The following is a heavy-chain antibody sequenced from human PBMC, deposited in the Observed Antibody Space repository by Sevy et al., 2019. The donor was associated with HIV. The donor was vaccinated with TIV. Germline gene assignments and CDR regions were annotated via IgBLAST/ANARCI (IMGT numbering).Heavy chain of an antibody. Sequence: GGSLRLSCAASGFTFSSYAMHWVRQAPGKGLEWVAVISYDGSNKYYADSVKGRFTISRDNSKNTLYLQMNSLRAGDTAVYYCARDRSPDFWSGYYRGYYYYGMDVWGQGTTVTVSS. CDR1: GFTFSSYA. V-gene: IGHV3-30*04. CDR2: ISYDGSNK. CDR3: ARDRSPDFWSGYYRGYYYYGMDV. J-gene: IGHJ6*02. D-gene: IGHD3-3*01.